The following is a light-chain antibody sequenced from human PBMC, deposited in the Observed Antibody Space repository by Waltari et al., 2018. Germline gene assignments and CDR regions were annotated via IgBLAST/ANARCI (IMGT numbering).Light chain of an antibody. J-gene: IGKJ2*01. CDR1: QSLVHSDGATH. Sequence: DVVMTQSPLSLPVTLGQPASISCRSSQSLVHSDGATHFTWFQQRPGQSPRHLIYRVSNRDSGVPDRFSGSGSGTDFTPKISRVEAEDVGVYYCMQGTHWPYTFGQGTKLEIK. V-gene: IGKV2-30*02. CDR2: RVS. CDR3: MQGTHWPYT.